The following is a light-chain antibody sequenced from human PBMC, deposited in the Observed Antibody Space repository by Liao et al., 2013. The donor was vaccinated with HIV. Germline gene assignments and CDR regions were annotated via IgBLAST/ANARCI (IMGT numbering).Light chain of an antibody. CDR1: NIGNKG. CDR3: QVWDSSSDVV. V-gene: IGLV3-21*04. CDR2: YDD. J-gene: IGLJ2*01. Sequence: SYELTQPPSVSVAPGQTARITCGGNNIGNKGVHWYQQRPGQAPVVVIYYDDERPSGISERFSGSNSENRATLTISRVEAGDEADYFCQVWDSSSDVVFGGGTKLTVL.